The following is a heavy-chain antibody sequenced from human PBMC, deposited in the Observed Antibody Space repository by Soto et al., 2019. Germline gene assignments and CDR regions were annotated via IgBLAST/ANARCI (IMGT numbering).Heavy chain of an antibody. J-gene: IGHJ5*02. CDR2: LNPNTGNT. CDR3: ARGLTSEWFDP. V-gene: IGHV1-8*01. D-gene: IGHD4-17*01. CDR1: GYTFTSYD. Sequence: QVQLVQSGAEMKKPGASVKVSCKASGYTFTSYDINWVRQATGHGLEWMGWLNPNTGNTGYAPKFQGRVTMTRNTSINAVDMELSSLRSEDTAVYYCARGLTSEWFDPWGQGTLVTVSS.